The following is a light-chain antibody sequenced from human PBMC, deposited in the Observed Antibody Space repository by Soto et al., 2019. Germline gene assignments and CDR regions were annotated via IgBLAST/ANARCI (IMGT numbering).Light chain of an antibody. V-gene: IGLV2-14*01. Sequence: HSVLTQPASVSGSAGQSISISCTGTSSDIGRYNFVSWYQQRPGQAPKLLIFDVSHRPSGISDRFSGSKSGYTASLTISGLQAEDEADYYCNSYTSTSPPYVFGTGTKVTVL. J-gene: IGLJ1*01. CDR1: SSDIGRYNF. CDR2: DVS. CDR3: NSYTSTSPPYV.